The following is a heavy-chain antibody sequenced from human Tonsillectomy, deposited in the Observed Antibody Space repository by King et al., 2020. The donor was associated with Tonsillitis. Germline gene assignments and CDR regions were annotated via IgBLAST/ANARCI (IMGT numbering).Heavy chain of an antibody. CDR1: GITVSSNY. CDR2: IYSGGIT. J-gene: IGHJ4*02. D-gene: IGHD5-18*01. Sequence: VQLVESGGGLVLPGGSLRLSCAASGITVSSNYMSWVRQAPGKGLEWVSLIYSGGITYYADSVKGRFTISRDKSKNTLYLQMNSLRAEDTAVYYCARGGYSYGWSCDYWGQGTLVTVSS. CDR3: ARGGYSYGWSCDY. V-gene: IGHV3-66*01.